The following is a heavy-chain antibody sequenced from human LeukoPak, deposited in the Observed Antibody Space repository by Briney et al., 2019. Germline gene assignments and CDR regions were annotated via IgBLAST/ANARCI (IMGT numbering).Heavy chain of an antibody. V-gene: IGHV1-69*05. D-gene: IGHD3-16*01. CDR1: GGTFSSYA. CDR2: IIHIYGTA. Sequence: GASVKVSCEASGGTFSSYAISWVRQAPGQGLEWMGRIIHIYGTANYAQKFQGRVTITTDESTSTAYMELSSLRSEDTAVYYCARDGVVDWVVPSLSYFDYWGQGTLVTVSS. J-gene: IGHJ4*02. CDR3: ARDGVVDWVVPSLSYFDY.